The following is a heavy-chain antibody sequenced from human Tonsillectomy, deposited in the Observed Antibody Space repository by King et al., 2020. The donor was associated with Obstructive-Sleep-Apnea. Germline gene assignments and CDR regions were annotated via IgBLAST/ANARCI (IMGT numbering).Heavy chain of an antibody. CDR3: GITQYTSGWYSDK. Sequence: VQLVESGGGLVQPGGSLRLSCAASGLTVTSNYMTWVRQAPGKGLEWVSVIDSGGHTYYADSVKGRFTISKDNSKNTLYLQMNSLRAEDTAVYYCGITQYTSGWYSDKWGQGTLVTVSS. V-gene: IGHV3-66*01. J-gene: IGHJ4*02. D-gene: IGHD6-19*01. CDR1: GLTVTSNY. CDR2: IDSGGHT.